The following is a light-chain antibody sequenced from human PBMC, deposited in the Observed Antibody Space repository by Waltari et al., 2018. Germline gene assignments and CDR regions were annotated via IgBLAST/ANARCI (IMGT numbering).Light chain of an antibody. J-gene: IGKJ2*01. CDR2: AAS. CDR3: QQYGSSLYI. Sequence: EIVLTQSPGTLFLYPGERVTLSCRARQSISSSYLACYQQNPGQAPRLLIYAASTRATGIPDRFRGSESGTDFTLTISRLEPEDFAVYYCQQYGSSLYIFGQGTKLEIK. CDR1: QSISSSY. V-gene: IGKV3-20*01.